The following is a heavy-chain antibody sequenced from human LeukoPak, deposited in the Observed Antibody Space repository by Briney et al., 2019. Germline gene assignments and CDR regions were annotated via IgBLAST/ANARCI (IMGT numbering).Heavy chain of an antibody. V-gene: IGHV3-7*01. CDR1: GFTFSASW. J-gene: IGHJ4*02. D-gene: IGHD5-12*01. Sequence: PGGSLRLSCAASGFTFSASWMNWARQAPGKGLEWVANIKQDGSEKYYVDSVKGRFTISRDNAKNSLYLQMNSLRAEDTAVYYCARELRRWDPNDYWGQGTLVTVSS. CDR3: ARELRRWDPNDY. CDR2: IKQDGSEK.